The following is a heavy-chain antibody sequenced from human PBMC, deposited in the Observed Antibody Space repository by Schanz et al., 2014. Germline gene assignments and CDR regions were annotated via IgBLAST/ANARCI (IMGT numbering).Heavy chain of an antibody. CDR2: INSDGSTT. D-gene: IGHD2-8*02. CDR3: ARSTGTCYDY. J-gene: IGHJ4*02. Sequence: EVQLVESGGGLVQPGGSLRLSCAASGFTFSVYWMHWVRQPPGKGLVWVSRINSDGSTTTYADSVKGRFTISRDNAKNTLYLQMTSLRAEDTAVYYCARSTGTCYDYWGQGTLVTVSS. CDR1: GFTFSVYW. V-gene: IGHV3-74*01.